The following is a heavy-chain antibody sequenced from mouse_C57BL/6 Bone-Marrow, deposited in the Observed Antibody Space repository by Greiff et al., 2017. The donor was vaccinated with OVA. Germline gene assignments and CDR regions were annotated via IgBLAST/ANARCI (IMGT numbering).Heavy chain of an antibody. CDR1: GFTFSSYG. V-gene: IGHV5-6*02. D-gene: IGHD1-1*01. Sequence: DVKLVESGGDLVKPGGSLKLSCAASGFTFSSYGMSWVRQTPDKRLEWVATISSGGSYTYYPDSVKGRFTISRDNAKNTLYLQMSSLKSEDTAMDYCARQGDYGSFFDYWGQGTTLTVSS. CDR2: ISSGGSYT. CDR3: ARQGDYGSFFDY. J-gene: IGHJ2*01.